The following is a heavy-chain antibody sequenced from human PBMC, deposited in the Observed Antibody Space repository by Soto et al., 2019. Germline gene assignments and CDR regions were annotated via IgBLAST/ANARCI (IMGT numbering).Heavy chain of an antibody. CDR2: ISSSGGST. D-gene: IGHD6-19*01. J-gene: IGHJ5*02. Sequence: EVQLMGSGGGLVQPGGSLRLSCAASGFTFSSYAMSWVRQAPEKGLEWVSAISSSGGSTYYADSVKGRFTISRDNSKNTLYLQMNSLRAEDTAVYYCAKTHSSGWAFFGFDPWGQGTLVTVSS. V-gene: IGHV3-23*01. CDR1: GFTFSSYA. CDR3: AKTHSSGWAFFGFDP.